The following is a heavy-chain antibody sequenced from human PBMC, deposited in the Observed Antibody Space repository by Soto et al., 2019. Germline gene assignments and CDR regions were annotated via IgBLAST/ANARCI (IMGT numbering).Heavy chain of an antibody. CDR1: GFTFSSYA. J-gene: IGHJ6*02. D-gene: IGHD2-15*01. CDR2: ISGSGVNT. CDR3: AKAVDYYYYGMDV. V-gene: IGHV3-23*01. Sequence: GGSLRLSCAASGFTFSSYAMSWVRQAPGKGLEWVSGISGSGVNTYYADSVKGRFTISRDNSKNTLYLQMNSLRAEDTAVYYCAKAVDYYYYGMDVWGQGTTVTVSS.